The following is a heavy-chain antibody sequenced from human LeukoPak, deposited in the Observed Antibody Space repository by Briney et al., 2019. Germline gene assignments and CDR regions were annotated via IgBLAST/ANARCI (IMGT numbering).Heavy chain of an antibody. CDR2: IYYSGST. CDR3: ASSTYYDFWSGYLGYYYGMDV. V-gene: IGHV4-59*01. CDR1: GGSISSYY. D-gene: IGHD3-3*01. Sequence: SETLSLTCTVSGGSISSYYWSWIRQPPGKGLEWIGYIYYSGSTNYNPSLKSRVTISVDTSKNQFSLKLSSVTAADTAVYYRASSTYYDFWSGYLGYYYGMDVWGQGTTVTVSS. J-gene: IGHJ6*02.